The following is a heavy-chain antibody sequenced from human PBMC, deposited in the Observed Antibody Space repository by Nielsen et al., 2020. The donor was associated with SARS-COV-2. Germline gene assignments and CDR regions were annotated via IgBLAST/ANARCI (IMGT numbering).Heavy chain of an antibody. J-gene: IGHJ4*02. V-gene: IGHV7-4-1*02. D-gene: IGHD4-23*01. CDR2: INTNTGNP. CDR1: GYTFTKYT. Sequence: ASVKVSCKASGYTFTKYTINWVRQAPGQGLEWMGWINTNTGNPTFAQDFTGRFVFSLDTSVNTAYLQISSLKAEDTAAYYCAREYYAGNSGYFDYWGQGTLVTVSS. CDR3: AREYYAGNSGYFDY.